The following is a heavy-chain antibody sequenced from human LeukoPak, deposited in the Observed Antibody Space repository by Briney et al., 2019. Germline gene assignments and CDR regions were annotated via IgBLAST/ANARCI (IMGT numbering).Heavy chain of an antibody. CDR1: GFTFSAYE. CDR3: VSAYGGLLDY. J-gene: IGHJ4*02. V-gene: IGHV3-48*03. Sequence: PGGSLRLSCAASGFTFSAYEMNWVRQAPGKGLEWLSYISGSGDTIYYAESVKGRFTISRDNAKNSLYLQMSGLRAGDTAVYSCVSAYGGLLDYWGQGTLVTVSS. D-gene: IGHD3-16*01. CDR2: ISGSGDTI.